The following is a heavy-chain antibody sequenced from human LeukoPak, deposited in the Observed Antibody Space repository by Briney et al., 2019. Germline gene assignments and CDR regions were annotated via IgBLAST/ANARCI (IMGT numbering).Heavy chain of an antibody. D-gene: IGHD6-19*01. CDR1: GFTFSSYW. CDR2: IKQDGSEK. Sequence: PGGSLRLSCAASGFTFSSYWMSWVRQAPGKGLEWVANIKQDGSEKYYADSVKGRFTISRDNSKNTLYLQMNSLRAEDTAVYYCARGIYSSGSNGMDVWGQGTTVTAS. J-gene: IGHJ6*02. V-gene: IGHV3-7*02. CDR3: ARGIYSSGSNGMDV.